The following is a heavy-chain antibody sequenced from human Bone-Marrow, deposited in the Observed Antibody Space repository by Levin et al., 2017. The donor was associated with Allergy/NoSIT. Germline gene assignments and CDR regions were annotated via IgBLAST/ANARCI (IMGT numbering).Heavy chain of an antibody. J-gene: IGHJ6*02. V-gene: IGHV3-30-3*01. CDR3: ARETNSGDPWHYYYGMDV. CDR2: ISYDGSNK. D-gene: IGHD4-17*01. CDR1: GFTFSSYA. Sequence: PGGSLRLSCAASGFTFSSYAMHWVRQAPGKGLEWVAVISYDGSNKYYADSVKGRFTISRDNSKNTLYLQMNSLRAEDTAVYYCARETNSGDPWHYYYGMDVWGQGTTVTVSS.